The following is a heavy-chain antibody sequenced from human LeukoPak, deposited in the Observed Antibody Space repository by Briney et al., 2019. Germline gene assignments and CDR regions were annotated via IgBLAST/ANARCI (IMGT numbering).Heavy chain of an antibody. CDR1: GGSIRSTNW. CDR3: SRESGAFCPFGY. Sequence: PSETLSLTCGVSGGSIRSTNWWSWVRQPPGQGLAWIGEISLSGQTNFNPSLNGRVTMSLDESRNQLSLKLTSVTAADTAIYYCSRESGAFCPFGYWGQGTLVIVPP. D-gene: IGHD1-26*01. V-gene: IGHV4/OR15-8*02. CDR2: ISLSGQT. J-gene: IGHJ4*02.